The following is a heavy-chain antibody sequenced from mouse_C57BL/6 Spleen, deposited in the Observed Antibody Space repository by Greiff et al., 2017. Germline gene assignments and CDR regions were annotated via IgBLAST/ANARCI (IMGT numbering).Heavy chain of an antibody. CDR3: ARSDYGSSYVDY. D-gene: IGHD1-1*01. CDR1: GYTFTSYW. Sequence: VQLQQSGAELVKPGASVKMSCKASGYTFTSYWITWVKQRPGQGLEWIGDIYPGSGSTNYNEKLKSKATLTVDKSSSTAYMLLSSLTSEDSVFYCGARSDYGSSYVDYWGQGTTLTVSS. V-gene: IGHV1-55*01. J-gene: IGHJ4*01. CDR2: IYPGSGST.